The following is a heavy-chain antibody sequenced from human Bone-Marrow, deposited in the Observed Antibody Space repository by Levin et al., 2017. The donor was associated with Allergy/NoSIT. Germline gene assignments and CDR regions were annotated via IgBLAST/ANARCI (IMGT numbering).Heavy chain of an antibody. J-gene: IGHJ4*02. CDR3: ARVLIAVGATINYFDY. CDR1: GYTFTSYG. D-gene: IGHD1-26*01. V-gene: IGHV1-18*01. Sequence: ASVKVSCKASGYTFTSYGISWVRQAPGQGLEWMGWISAYNGNTNYAQKLQGRVTMTTDTSTSTAYMELRSLRSDDTAVYYCARVLIAVGATINYFDYWGQGTLVTVSS. CDR2: ISAYNGNT.